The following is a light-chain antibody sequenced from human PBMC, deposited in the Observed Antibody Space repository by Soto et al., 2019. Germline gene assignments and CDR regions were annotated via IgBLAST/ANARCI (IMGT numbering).Light chain of an antibody. CDR1: QSISRK. CDR2: DAS. J-gene: IGKJ1*01. Sequence: DTHITQSPSTLSASVGDRVTITCRASQSISRKLAWYQQKPGKAPKVLIYDASSLQGGVPSRFSGSGSGTEFTLTISSLQPDDFATYYCQQYNDYKTFGQGTKVDIK. CDR3: QQYNDYKT. V-gene: IGKV1-5*01.